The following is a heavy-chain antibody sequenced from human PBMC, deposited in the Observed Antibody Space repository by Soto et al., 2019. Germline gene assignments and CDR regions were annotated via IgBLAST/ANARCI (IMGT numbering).Heavy chain of an antibody. CDR1: GYTFTSYD. Sequence: QVQLVQSGPEVKKPGASVKVSCKASGYTFTSYDINWVRQATGQGLERLGWMNPNSGNTGYAQKFQCRVTMTRNTSISTAYMELSSLRSEATAVYCCARAHYYDSSGYYPNFDYWGQGTLVTLSS. CDR2: MNPNSGNT. V-gene: IGHV1-8*01. CDR3: ARAHYYDSSGYYPNFDY. D-gene: IGHD3-22*01. J-gene: IGHJ4*02.